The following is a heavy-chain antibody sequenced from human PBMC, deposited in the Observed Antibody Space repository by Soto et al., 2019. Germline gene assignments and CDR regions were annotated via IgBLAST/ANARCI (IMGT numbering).Heavy chain of an antibody. CDR2: IYYSGST. V-gene: IGHV4-31*03. J-gene: IGHJ5*02. CDR1: GGSISSGGYY. D-gene: IGHD3-22*01. Sequence: LSLTCTVSGGSISSGGYYWSWILQHPGKGLEWIGYIYYSGSTYYNPSLKSRVTISVDTSKNQFSLKLSSVTAADTAVYYCARVPSYYYDSSGYQNWFDPWGQGTLVTVSS. CDR3: ARVPSYYYDSSGYQNWFDP.